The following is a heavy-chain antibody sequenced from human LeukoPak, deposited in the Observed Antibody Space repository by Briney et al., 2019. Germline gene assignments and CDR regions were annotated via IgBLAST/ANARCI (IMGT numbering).Heavy chain of an antibody. Sequence: AGGSLRLSCAASGFTFSSYAMSWVRQAPGKGLEWVSAISGSGGSTYYADSVKGRFTISRDNSKNTLYLQMNSLRAEDTAVYYCARKGPLYYYDSSGYIDYWGQGTLVTVSS. CDR1: GFTFSSYA. V-gene: IGHV3-23*01. J-gene: IGHJ4*02. CDR2: ISGSGGST. D-gene: IGHD3-22*01. CDR3: ARKGPLYYYDSSGYIDY.